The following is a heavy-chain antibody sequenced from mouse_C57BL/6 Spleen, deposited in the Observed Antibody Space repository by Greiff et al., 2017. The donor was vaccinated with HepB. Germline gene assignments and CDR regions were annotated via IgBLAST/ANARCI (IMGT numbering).Heavy chain of an antibody. Sequence: VQLQQPGTELVKPGASVKLSCKASGYTFTSYWMHWVKQRPGQGLEWIGNINPSNGGTNYNEKFKSKATLTVDKSSSTAYMQLSSLTSEDSAVYYGARVSPLTMVTTGYFDVWGTGTTVTVSS. V-gene: IGHV1-53*01. CDR3: ARVSPLTMVTTGYFDV. CDR2: INPSNGGT. CDR1: GYTFTSYW. J-gene: IGHJ1*03. D-gene: IGHD2-2*01.